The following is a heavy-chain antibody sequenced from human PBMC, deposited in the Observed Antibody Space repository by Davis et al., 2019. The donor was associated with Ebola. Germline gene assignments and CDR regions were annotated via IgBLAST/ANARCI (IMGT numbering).Heavy chain of an antibody. CDR2: IYHSGST. V-gene: IGHV4-4*02. CDR1: GGSISSSNW. Sequence: PSETLSLTCAVSGGSISSSNWWSWVRQPPGKGLEWIGEIYHSGSTNYNPSLKSRVTISVDKSKNQFSLKLSSVTAADTAVYYCARWGYGDYFRRGGSAGRDYGMDVWGQGTTVTVSS. D-gene: IGHD4-17*01. CDR3: ARWGYGDYFRRGGSAGRDYGMDV. J-gene: IGHJ6*02.